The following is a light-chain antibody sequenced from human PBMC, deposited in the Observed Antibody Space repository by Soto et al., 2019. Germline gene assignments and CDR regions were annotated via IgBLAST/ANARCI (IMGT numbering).Light chain of an antibody. J-gene: IGKJ1*01. CDR3: QQYNGYSET. Sequence: DIQMTQSPSTLSASVGDRVTITCRASQNINSWLAWYQQKPGKAPKVLIYKATNLESGVPSRFSGSGSGTEFTLTISSLQPADFATYYCQQYNGYSETFGQGTKVEIK. CDR2: KAT. CDR1: QNINSW. V-gene: IGKV1-5*03.